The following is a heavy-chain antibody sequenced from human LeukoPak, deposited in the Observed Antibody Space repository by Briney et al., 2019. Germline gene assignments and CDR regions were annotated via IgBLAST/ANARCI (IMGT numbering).Heavy chain of an antibody. J-gene: IGHJ4*02. V-gene: IGHV1-8*01. CDR2: MSPNSGDT. Sequence: PGASVTVSCKASGYTFTSYDSNWVRQATGQRPEWMGWMSPNSGDTGYAQKFQDRVTMTRNTSISTAYMELSSLRSDDTAVYYCARGPPSWGYDYWGPGTLVTVSS. CDR1: GYTFTSYD. D-gene: IGHD2-2*01. CDR3: ARGPPSWGYDY.